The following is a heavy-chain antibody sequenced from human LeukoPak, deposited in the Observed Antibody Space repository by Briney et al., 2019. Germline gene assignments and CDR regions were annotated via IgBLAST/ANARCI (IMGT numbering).Heavy chain of an antibody. CDR1: GFTFRSHS. Sequence: GGSLRLSCAASGFTFRSHSMHWVRQAPGKGLEWISYISSGSTAMYYADSVKGRFAISRDNARNSLYLQMNSLRGDDTAVYYCATWAGTATGFSGPFDYWSQGTPVTVSS. CDR3: ATWAGTATGFSGPFDY. V-gene: IGHV3-48*01. CDR2: ISSGSTAM. J-gene: IGHJ4*02. D-gene: IGHD6-13*01.